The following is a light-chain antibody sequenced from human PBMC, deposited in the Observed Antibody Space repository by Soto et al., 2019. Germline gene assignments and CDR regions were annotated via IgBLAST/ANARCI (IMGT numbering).Light chain of an antibody. CDR2: DAS. CDR3: QQYNSYSWT. J-gene: IGKJ1*01. Sequence: GDRVTITCRASQSISSWLAWYQQKPGKAPKLLIYDASSLESGVPSRFSGSGSGTEFTLTISSLQPDDFATYYCQQYNSYSWTFGRGTKVKSN. CDR1: QSISSW. V-gene: IGKV1-5*01.